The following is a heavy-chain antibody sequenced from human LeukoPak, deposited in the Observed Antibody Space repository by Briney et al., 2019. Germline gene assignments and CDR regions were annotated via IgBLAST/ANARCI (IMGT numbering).Heavy chain of an antibody. CDR3: TTGTFDYYDSSDLDAFDI. V-gene: IGHV3-15*01. D-gene: IGHD3-22*01. CDR1: GLTFSNAW. J-gene: IGHJ3*02. CDR2: IKSKTDGGTT. Sequence: GGSLRLSCAASGLTFSNAWMSGVRQAPGKGLEWVGRIKSKTDGGTTDYAAPVKGRFTISRDDSKNTLYLQMNSLKTEDTAVYYCTTGTFDYYDSSDLDAFDIWGQGTMVTVSS.